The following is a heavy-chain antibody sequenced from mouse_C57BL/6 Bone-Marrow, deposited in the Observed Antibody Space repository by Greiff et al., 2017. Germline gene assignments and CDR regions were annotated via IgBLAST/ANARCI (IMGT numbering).Heavy chain of an antibody. CDR1: GYAFSSSW. D-gene: IGHD3-2*02. J-gene: IGHJ2*01. CDR2: IYPGDGDT. CDR3: ARGDSSCYRVYFDY. V-gene: IGHV1-82*01. Sequence: VQLQQSGPELVKPGASVKISCTASGYAFSSSWMNWVRQGPGKGLEWIGQIYPGDGDTDYTGNLKGKATLAADKSYSTAYMELSSLTSEDSAVYFCARGDSSCYRVYFDYGGQGTTPTVSS.